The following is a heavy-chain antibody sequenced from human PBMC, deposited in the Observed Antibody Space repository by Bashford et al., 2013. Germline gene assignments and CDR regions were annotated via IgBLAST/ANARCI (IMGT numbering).Heavy chain of an antibody. V-gene: IGHV4-4*02. CDR2: IYPSGST. CDR3: ARLYSNGWLDY. J-gene: IGHJ4*02. D-gene: IGHD6-19*01. Sequence: SETLSLTCAVSGDSISSDNWWTWVRQFPGKGLEWIGEIYPSGSTNYNPSLRSRVTISMDKSKNQFSLEVTSVTAADTALYYCARLYSNGWLDYWGQGTLVTVSS. CDR1: GDSISSDNW.